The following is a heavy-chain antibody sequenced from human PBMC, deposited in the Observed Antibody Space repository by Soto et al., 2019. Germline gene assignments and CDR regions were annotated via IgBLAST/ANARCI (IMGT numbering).Heavy chain of an antibody. D-gene: IGHD3-10*01. J-gene: IGHJ4*02. Sequence: SETLSLTCTVSCGSISSYYWSWIRQPAGKGLEWIGRIYTSGSTNYNPSLKSRVTMSVDTSKNQFSLKLSSVTAADTAVYYCASTTMVRGVMFWDYWGQGTLVTVSS. CDR3: ASTTMVRGVMFWDY. CDR2: IYTSGST. CDR1: CGSISSYY. V-gene: IGHV4-4*07.